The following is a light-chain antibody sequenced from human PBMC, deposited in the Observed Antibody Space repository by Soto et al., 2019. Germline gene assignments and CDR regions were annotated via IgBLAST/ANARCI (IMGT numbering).Light chain of an antibody. CDR3: LQATNWPWT. Sequence: DTVMTQSPLSLSVPLGQSASISCRSSQSLLYSDGDTYLNWYHQRPGQSPRRLIHKVSQRDSGVPDRISGSGSCTDFTLEIRRVEAEYVGVYYCLQATNWPWTFGQGTKVDI. J-gene: IGKJ1*01. CDR1: QSLLYSDGDTY. CDR2: KVS. V-gene: IGKV2-30*01.